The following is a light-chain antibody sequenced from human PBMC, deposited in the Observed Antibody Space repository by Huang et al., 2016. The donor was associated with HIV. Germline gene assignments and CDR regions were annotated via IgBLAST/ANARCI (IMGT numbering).Light chain of an antibody. V-gene: IGKV1-39*01. CDR1: RSVGSF. CDR2: GTF. J-gene: IGKJ4*01. CDR3: QQSYRALT. Sequence: DIQLTQSPSSLSASVGDRVTITCRASRSVGSFLNWYQQKPVKAPRLLIYGTFNLQSGVPSRFSGSGSGTDFTLTISGLQPEDFATYFCQQSYRALTFGGGTKVEIK.